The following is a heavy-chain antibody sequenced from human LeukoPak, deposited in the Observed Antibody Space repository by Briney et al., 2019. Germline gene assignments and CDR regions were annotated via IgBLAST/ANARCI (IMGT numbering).Heavy chain of an antibody. CDR2: IYYSGST. D-gene: IGHD2-15*01. Sequence: SETLSLTCTVSGGSISSSSYYWGWIRQPPGKGLEWIGSIYYSGSTYYNPSLKSRVTISVDTSKNQFSLKLSSVTAADTAVYYCVRLPHAMSPFGYWGQGMLVTVSS. CDR1: GGSISSSSYY. CDR3: VRLPHAMSPFGY. V-gene: IGHV4-39*01. J-gene: IGHJ4*02.